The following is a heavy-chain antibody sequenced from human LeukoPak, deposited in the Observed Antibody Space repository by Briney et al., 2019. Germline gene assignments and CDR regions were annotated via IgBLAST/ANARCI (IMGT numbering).Heavy chain of an antibody. CDR1: GYTFTRYG. Sequence: ASVKVSCKASGYTFTRYGISWVRQAPGQGLEWMGWISGYNANTKYAQKLQGRVTMTTDTSTSTAYMDLRSLRSDDTAVYYCATVLGATSFDYWGQGTLVTVSS. CDR3: ATVLGATSFDY. D-gene: IGHD1-26*01. V-gene: IGHV1-18*01. CDR2: ISGYNANT. J-gene: IGHJ4*02.